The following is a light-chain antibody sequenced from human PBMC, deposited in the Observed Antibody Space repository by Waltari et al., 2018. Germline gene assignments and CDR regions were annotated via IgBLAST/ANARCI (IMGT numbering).Light chain of an antibody. CDR2: AAS. CDR1: QSIGSW. CDR3: QQGYKSPIT. J-gene: IGKJ3*01. V-gene: IGKV1-12*01. Sequence: DIQMTQSACSLSASVGDRVTITCRASQSIGSWLAWYQQKPGEVPKLLIYAASDLQSGSPSRFSGSGSGTNFTLTITSLQPEDCGIYYCQQGYKSPITFGPGTKVNIK.